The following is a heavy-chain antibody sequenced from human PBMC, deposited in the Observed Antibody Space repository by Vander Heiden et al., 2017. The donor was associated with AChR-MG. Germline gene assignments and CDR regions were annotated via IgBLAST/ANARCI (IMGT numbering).Heavy chain of an antibody. CDR2: IYPGDSDT. CDR3: ARLGSTGTTRYDY. CDR1: GYSFTGNW. Sequence: EVQLVQSGAEVKKPGESLKISCKGLGYSFTGNWFGWVGQMPGKGLEWMGIIYPGDSDTRYSPSFQGQVTISADKSISTAYLQWSSLKASDTAMYYCARLGSTGTTRYDYWGQGTLVTVSS. V-gene: IGHV5-51*03. D-gene: IGHD1-7*01. J-gene: IGHJ4*02.